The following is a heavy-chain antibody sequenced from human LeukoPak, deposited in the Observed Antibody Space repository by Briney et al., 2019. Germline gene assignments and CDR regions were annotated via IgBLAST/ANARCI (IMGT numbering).Heavy chain of an antibody. CDR3: AKRVHYDSSAAYFNQ. CDR1: GFTFSSYA. Sequence: GGSMRLSCAASGFTFSSYAMSWVRQAPGKGLEWVSGISGSGDIKVYADSVKGRFTISRDNSKDTLYLQMNTLRAEDAAVYYCAKRVHYDSSAAYFNQGGQGTLVPVSS. D-gene: IGHD3-22*01. V-gene: IGHV3-23*01. CDR2: ISGSGDIK. J-gene: IGHJ4*02.